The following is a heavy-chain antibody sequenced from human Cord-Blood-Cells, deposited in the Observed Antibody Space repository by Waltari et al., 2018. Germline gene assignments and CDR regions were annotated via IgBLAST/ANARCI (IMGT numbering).Heavy chain of an antibody. Sequence: QVQLQQWGAGLLKPSETLSLTCAVYGGSFSGYYWSWIRQPPGKGLEWIGEINHSGSTNYNPSLKSRVTISVDTSKNQFSLKLSSATAADTAVYYCASLRGYSGYDYGFDYWGQGTLVTVSS. CDR2: INHSGST. CDR3: ASLRGYSGYDYGFDY. V-gene: IGHV4-34*01. D-gene: IGHD5-12*01. J-gene: IGHJ4*02. CDR1: GGSFSGYY.